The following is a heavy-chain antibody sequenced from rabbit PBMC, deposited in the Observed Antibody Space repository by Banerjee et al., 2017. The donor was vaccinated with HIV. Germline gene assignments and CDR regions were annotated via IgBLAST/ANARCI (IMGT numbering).Heavy chain of an antibody. Sequence: QSLEESGGDLVKPGASLTLTCTASGFSFSSSYFMCWVRQAPGKGLEWIACIGAGNSGNTYYASWAKGRFTISKTSSTTVTLQMTSLTAADTATYFCASRVVDRDYFNLWGPGTLVTVS. CDR3: ASRVVDRDYFNL. CDR2: IGAGNSGNT. D-gene: IGHD4-2*01. CDR1: GFSFSSSYF. J-gene: IGHJ4*01. V-gene: IGHV1S40*01.